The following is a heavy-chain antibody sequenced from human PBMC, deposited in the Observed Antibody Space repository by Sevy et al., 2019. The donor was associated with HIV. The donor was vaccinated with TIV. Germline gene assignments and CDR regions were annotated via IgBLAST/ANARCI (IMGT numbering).Heavy chain of an antibody. CDR3: ARLRVGTMVRGVVDY. V-gene: IGHV4-39*01. D-gene: IGHD3-10*01. Sequence: SETLSLTCTVSGGSISSSSYYWGWIRQPPGKGLEWIGSIYYSGSTYYNPSLKSRVTISVDTSKNQFSLKLGFVTAADTAVYYCARLRVGTMVRGVVDYWGQGTLVTVSS. J-gene: IGHJ4*02. CDR1: GGSISSSSYY. CDR2: IYYSGST.